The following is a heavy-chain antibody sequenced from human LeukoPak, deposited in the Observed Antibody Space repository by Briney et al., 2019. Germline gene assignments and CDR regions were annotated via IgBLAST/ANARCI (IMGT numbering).Heavy chain of an antibody. D-gene: IGHD6-13*01. V-gene: IGHV1-18*04. J-gene: IGHJ6*03. CDR1: GYTFTGYY. CDR3: ARKAYSSSWYPPALGYYYYYMDV. Sequence: ASVKVSCKASGYTFTGYYMHWVRQAPGQGLEWMGWISAYNGNTNYAQKLQGRVTMTTDTSTCTAYMELRSLRSDDTAVYYCARKAYSSSWYPPALGYYYYYMDVWGKGTTVTVSS. CDR2: ISAYNGNT.